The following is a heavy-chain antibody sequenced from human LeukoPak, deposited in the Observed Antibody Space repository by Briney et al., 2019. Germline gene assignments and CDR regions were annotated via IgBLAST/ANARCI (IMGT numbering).Heavy chain of an antibody. D-gene: IGHD5-24*01. CDR2: IYFSGNT. J-gene: IGHJ5*02. V-gene: IGHV4-4*08. CDR3: GRAPKINAGMASVPAYWFDP. Sequence: PSETLSLTCNVTNDSVNTYYWSWIQQSPERGLEWIGHIYFSGNTKYNPSLESRVTISLDRYNNRLSLSLTSVTAADTAVYFCGRAPKINAGMASVPAYWFDPWGQGTLVTVSS. CDR1: NDSVNTYY.